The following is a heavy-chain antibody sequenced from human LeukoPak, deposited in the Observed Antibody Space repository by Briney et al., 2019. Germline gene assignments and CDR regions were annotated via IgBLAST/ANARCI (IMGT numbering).Heavy chain of an antibody. V-gene: IGHV3-30*02. CDR2: VRYDGRDK. CDR1: GFTFSAYG. Sequence: PGGSLRLSCEVSGFTFSAYGIHWVRQSPGKGLEWVAFVRYDGRDKFYADSVKGRFTISRDNSKNTLYLQMNSLRAEDTAVYYCAKLKKQLLWFGEPLDYWGQGTLVTVPS. J-gene: IGHJ4*02. CDR3: AKLKKQLLWFGEPLDY. D-gene: IGHD3-10*01.